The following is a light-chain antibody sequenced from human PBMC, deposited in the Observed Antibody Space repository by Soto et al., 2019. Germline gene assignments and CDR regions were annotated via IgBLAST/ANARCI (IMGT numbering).Light chain of an antibody. J-gene: IGKJ1*01. V-gene: IGKV1-39*01. CDR3: QQTSTTAWT. Sequence: DLPMTQSPSSLSASVGDRVTITCRTSQSISTYLNWYQQKPGKAPQILIYAASSLQSGVPSRFGGSGSGTDFTLTITSLQREDFATYYCQQTSTTAWTFGQGTEVKIK. CDR1: QSISTY. CDR2: AAS.